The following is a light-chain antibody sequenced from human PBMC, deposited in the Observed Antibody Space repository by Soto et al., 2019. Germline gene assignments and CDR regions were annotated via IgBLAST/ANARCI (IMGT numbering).Light chain of an antibody. J-gene: IGKJ5*01. Sequence: EIVLTQSPATLSVSPGERATLSCRASQSVSSKLAWYQQRPGQSPRLLIYGASTRATDIPARFSGSGSGTEFTLTISSRQSEDFAVYYCQQYKDWFSITFGQGTRLEIK. CDR3: QQYKDWFSIT. CDR1: QSVSSK. V-gene: IGKV3-15*01. CDR2: GAS.